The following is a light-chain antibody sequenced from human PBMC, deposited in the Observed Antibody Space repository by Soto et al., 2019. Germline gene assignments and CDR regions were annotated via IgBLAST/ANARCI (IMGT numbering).Light chain of an antibody. J-gene: IGKJ4*01. Sequence: EIVMTQSPATLSVSPGEGVTLSCRASQGVGITLAWYQQKPGQTPRLLIYNAFTRATGIPARFSGSGSGTEFTLTINSLQSEDSAVYYCQRYNDWPLTFGGGTNVEVK. CDR3: QRYNDWPLT. CDR1: QGVGIT. CDR2: NAF. V-gene: IGKV3-15*01.